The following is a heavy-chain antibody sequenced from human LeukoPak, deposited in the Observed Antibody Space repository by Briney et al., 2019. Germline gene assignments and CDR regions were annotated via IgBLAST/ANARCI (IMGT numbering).Heavy chain of an antibody. D-gene: IGHD1-14*01. CDR2: TYYRSNLYN. V-gene: IGHV6-1*01. CDR1: GDIFSGNSAT. Sequence: SQTLSLTCVISGDIFSGNSATWDWIRQSPSRGLEWVGRTYYRSNLYNEYAESVKDRIIMNPDTSKTQFSLQLTSVPPEDTAVYYCTRGGTGFGFWGQGTLVTVSS. J-gene: IGHJ4*02. CDR3: TRGGTGFGF.